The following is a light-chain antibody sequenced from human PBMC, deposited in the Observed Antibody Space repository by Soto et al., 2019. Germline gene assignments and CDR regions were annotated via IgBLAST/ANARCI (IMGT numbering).Light chain of an antibody. Sequence: EIVMTQSPVTLSMSPGERATLSCRASQSISSDLAWYQQKPGQAPRLLIYTASTRATGVPARFSGSGSGTEFTLTISSLQSEDFAVYYCQQYNNWPRMTFGQGTKVEIK. CDR3: QQYNNWPRMT. CDR2: TAS. V-gene: IGKV3-15*01. CDR1: QSISSD. J-gene: IGKJ1*01.